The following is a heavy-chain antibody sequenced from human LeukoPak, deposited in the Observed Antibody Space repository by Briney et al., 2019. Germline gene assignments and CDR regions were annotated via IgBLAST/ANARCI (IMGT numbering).Heavy chain of an antibody. V-gene: IGHV1-2*02. D-gene: IGHD5-12*01. CDR1: GYTFVGYY. CDR2: IDPYTGNT. J-gene: IGHJ4*02. CDR3: AREYSASEH. Sequence: ASVKVSCKASGYTFVGYYLHWVRQAPGRGLEWMAWIDPYTGNTHYAQKFQGRITVTRDTSVSTTYMELSWLTSDDTARYYCAREYSASEHWGQGTLVTVSS.